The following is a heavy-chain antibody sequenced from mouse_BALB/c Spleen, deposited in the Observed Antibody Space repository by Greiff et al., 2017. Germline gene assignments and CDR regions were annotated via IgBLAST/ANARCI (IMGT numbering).Heavy chain of an antibody. V-gene: IGHV14-4*02. CDR2: IDPENGDT. CDR3: TNYYGSSPYYAMDY. D-gene: IGHD1-1*01. J-gene: IGHJ4*01. CDR1: GFNIKDYY. Sequence: EVQLQQSGAELVRSGASVKLSCTASGFNIKDYYMHWVKQRPEQGLEWIGWIDPENGDTEYAPKFQGKATMTADTSSNTAYLQLSSLTSEDTAVYYCTNYYGSSPYYAMDYWGQGTSVTVSS.